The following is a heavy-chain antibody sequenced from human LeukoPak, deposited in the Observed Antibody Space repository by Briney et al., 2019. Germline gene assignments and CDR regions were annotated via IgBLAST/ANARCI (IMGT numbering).Heavy chain of an antibody. CDR3: AKSHFWTGYPSDY. V-gene: IGHV4-59*01. CDR2: FYNGGST. D-gene: IGHD3/OR15-3a*01. CDR1: GGSISNNY. J-gene: IGHJ4*02. Sequence: SEPLSLTCTVSGGSISNNYWYWIRQSPGKGLEWIGNFYNGGSTNYNPSLKSRVTISVDTSKNQFFLKLNSVTAADTAVYYCAKSHFWTGYPSDYWGQGILVTVSS.